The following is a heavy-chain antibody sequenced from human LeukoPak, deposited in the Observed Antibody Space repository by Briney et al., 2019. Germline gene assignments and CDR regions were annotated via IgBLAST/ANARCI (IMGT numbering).Heavy chain of an antibody. D-gene: IGHD3-22*01. V-gene: IGHV3-21*01. CDR3: ARAYDSSSSFDY. Sequence: GGSLRLSCAASGFTFSSYSMNWVRQAPGKGLEWVSAIRISIYYIYYADSVKGRVTISRDNAKKSLYLQMNSLRAEDTAVYYCARAYDSSSSFDYWGQGTLVTVSS. J-gene: IGHJ4*02. CDR2: IRISIYYI. CDR1: GFTFSSYS.